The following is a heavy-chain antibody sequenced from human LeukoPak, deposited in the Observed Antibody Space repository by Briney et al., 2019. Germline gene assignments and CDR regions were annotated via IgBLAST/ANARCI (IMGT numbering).Heavy chain of an antibody. D-gene: IGHD6-19*01. J-gene: IGHJ2*01. V-gene: IGHV3-23*01. CDR1: GFTFSTYA. CDR2: ISDSGANA. CDR3: AKSMTLQWRGFFDL. Sequence: GGSLRLSCAASGFTFSTYAMSWVRQAPGKGLEWVSTISDSGANAYYADSVRGRFTISRDNSKNTLYLQKNSLRADDTAIYYCAKSMTLQWRGFFDLWGRGTHVTVSS.